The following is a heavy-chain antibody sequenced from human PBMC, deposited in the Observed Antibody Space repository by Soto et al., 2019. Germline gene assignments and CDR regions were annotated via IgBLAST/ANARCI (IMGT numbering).Heavy chain of an antibody. CDR3: ARHSSSWPIFDY. CDR1: GGSIGNSY. V-gene: IGHV4-59*08. D-gene: IGHD6-13*01. J-gene: IGHJ4*02. CDR2: IYYIGSS. Sequence: QVQLQESGPGLVKPSETLSLTCTVSGGSIGNSYWSWIRQSPGKGLEWIGYIYYIGSSNNNPSLKSRVSISVDTSKNQFSLKLSSVTAADTAVYYCARHSSSWPIFDYWGQGTLVIVSS.